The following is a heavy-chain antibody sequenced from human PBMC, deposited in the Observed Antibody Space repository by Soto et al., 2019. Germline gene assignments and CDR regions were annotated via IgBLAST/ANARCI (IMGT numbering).Heavy chain of an antibody. CDR2: IYYSGST. Sequence: SEPLSLTCTVSGGSICSYYWSWIRQPPGKGLEWIGYIYYSGSTNYNPSLKSRVTISVDTSKNQFSLKLSSVTAADTAVYYCARHSRWFDPWGQGTLVTVSS. J-gene: IGHJ5*02. CDR3: ARHSRWFDP. CDR1: GGSICSYY. V-gene: IGHV4-59*08.